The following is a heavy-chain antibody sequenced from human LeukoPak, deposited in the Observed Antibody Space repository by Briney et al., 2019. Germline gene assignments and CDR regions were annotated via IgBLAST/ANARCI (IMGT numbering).Heavy chain of an antibody. Sequence: ASVKVSCKASGYTFTGYYIHWVRQVPGQGLEWMGFINPAGGSTTYTQKFQGRVSVTRDMSTSSVRLELISLKSEDTAVYYCARSRGYYFDYWGQGTLVTVSS. J-gene: IGHJ4*02. CDR1: GYTFTGYY. D-gene: IGHD3-16*01. CDR2: INPAGGST. CDR3: ARSRGYYFDY. V-gene: IGHV1-46*01.